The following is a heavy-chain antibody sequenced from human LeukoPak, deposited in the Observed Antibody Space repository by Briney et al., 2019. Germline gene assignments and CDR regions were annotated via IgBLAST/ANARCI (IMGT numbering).Heavy chain of an antibody. CDR1: GGSISSGSYY. J-gene: IGHJ6*03. D-gene: IGHD3-3*01. CDR3: ARDMTKERVLGDFWSGYPDGYYYYMDV. V-gene: IGHV4-61*02. CDR2: IYTSGST. Sequence: ASETLSLTCTVSGGSISSGSYYWSWIRQPAGKGLEWIGRIYTSGSTNYNPSLKSRVTISVDTSKNQFSLKLGSVTAADTAVYYCARDMTKERVLGDFWSGYPDGYYYYMDVWGKGTTVTVSS.